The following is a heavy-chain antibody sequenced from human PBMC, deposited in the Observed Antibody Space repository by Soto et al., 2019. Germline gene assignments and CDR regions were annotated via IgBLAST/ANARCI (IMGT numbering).Heavy chain of an antibody. CDR1: GYSFTNYW. J-gene: IGHJ4*02. V-gene: IGHV5-51*01. D-gene: IGHD5-12*01. CDR2: IHPGDSET. CDR3: VRRESGYHFDY. Sequence: GESLKISCKGSGYSFTNYWIGWVRQMPGKGLEWMGIIHPGDSETRYSPSFQGQVTISADKSISIAYLRFSSLKASDTAMYYCVRRESGYHFDYWGQGTLVTVSS.